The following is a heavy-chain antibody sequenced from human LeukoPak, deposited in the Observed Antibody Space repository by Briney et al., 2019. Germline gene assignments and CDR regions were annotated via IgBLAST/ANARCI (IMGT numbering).Heavy chain of an antibody. J-gene: IGHJ4*02. CDR1: GYTFTGYY. CDR2: INPNSGGT. V-gene: IGHV1-2*02. D-gene: IGHD6-13*01. Sequence: APVKVSCKASGYTFTGYYMHWVRQAPGQGLEWMGWINPNSGGTNYAQKFQGRVTMTRDTSISTAYMELSRLRSDDTAVYYCAREGYSSSCFDYWGQGTLVTVSS. CDR3: AREGYSSSCFDY.